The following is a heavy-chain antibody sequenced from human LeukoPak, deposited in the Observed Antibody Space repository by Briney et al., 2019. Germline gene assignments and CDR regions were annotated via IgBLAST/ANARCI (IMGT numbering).Heavy chain of an antibody. CDR3: ARDYSSSHIENWFDP. D-gene: IGHD6-13*01. J-gene: IGHJ5*02. V-gene: IGHV1-2*02. CDR2: INPNSGGT. Sequence: ASVKVSCKASGYTFTGYYMHWVRQAPGQGLEWMGWINPNSGGTNYAQKFQGRVTMTRDTSISAAYMELSRLRSDDTAVYYCARDYSSSHIENWFDPWGQGTLVTVSS. CDR1: GYTFTGYY.